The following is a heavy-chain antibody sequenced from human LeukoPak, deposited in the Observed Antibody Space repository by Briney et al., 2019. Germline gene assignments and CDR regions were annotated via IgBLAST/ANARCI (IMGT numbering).Heavy chain of an antibody. Sequence: GGSLRLSCAASGFSVSNNYMSWVRQAPGKGLEWVAIISSDGGTYYDGSTYHADSVKGRFTVSRDNSKNTLFLQMNSLRAEDTAVYYCAKRFHDYGGPGVWGQGTLVTVSS. J-gene: IGHJ4*02. V-gene: IGHV3-23*01. CDR2: ISSDGGTYYDGST. CDR1: GFSVSNNY. D-gene: IGHD4-17*01. CDR3: AKRFHDYGGPGV.